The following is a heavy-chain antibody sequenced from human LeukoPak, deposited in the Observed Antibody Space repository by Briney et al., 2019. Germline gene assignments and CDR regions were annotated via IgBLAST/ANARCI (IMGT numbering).Heavy chain of an antibody. CDR3: ARDQGAYSSSWYVTYYYYGMDV. V-gene: IGHV1-69*04. J-gene: IGHJ6*02. Sequence: SVKVSCKASGGTFSSYAISWVRQAPGQGLEWMGRIIPILGIANYAQKFQGRVTITADKSTSTAYMELSSLRSEDTAVYYCARDQGAYSSSWYVTYYYYGMDVWGQGTTVTLSS. CDR2: IIPILGIA. D-gene: IGHD6-13*01. CDR1: GGTFSSYA.